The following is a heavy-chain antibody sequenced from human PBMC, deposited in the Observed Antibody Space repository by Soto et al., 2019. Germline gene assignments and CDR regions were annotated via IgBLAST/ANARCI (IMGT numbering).Heavy chain of an antibody. V-gene: IGHV3-66*01. J-gene: IGHJ4*02. CDR2: IYRDGAI. CDR3: AKSGGTPVGICTNGVCPNFDD. CDR1: GFTVINNY. Sequence: GGSLRLSCAASGFTVINNYMSWVRQAPGKGLEWVSVIYRDGAIHYADSVKDRFTISRDNSKNTLYLQMNNLRVEDTAVYFCAKSGGTPVGICTNGVCPNFDDWGPGTLVTVSS. D-gene: IGHD2-8*01.